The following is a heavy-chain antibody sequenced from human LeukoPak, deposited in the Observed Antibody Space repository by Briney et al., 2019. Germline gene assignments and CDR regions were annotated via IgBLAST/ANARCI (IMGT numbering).Heavy chain of an antibody. CDR2: VDPEDGET. CDR1: GYTFTDYY. J-gene: IGHJ4*02. D-gene: IGHD3-22*01. CDR3: ATEDYYDSSGYYDY. V-gene: IGHV1-69-2*01. Sequence: ASVKISCKVSGYTFTDYYMHWVQQAPGKGLEWMGLVDPEDGETIYAEKFQGRVTITADTSTDTAYMELSSLRSEDTALYYCATEDYYDSSGYYDYWGQGTLVTVSS.